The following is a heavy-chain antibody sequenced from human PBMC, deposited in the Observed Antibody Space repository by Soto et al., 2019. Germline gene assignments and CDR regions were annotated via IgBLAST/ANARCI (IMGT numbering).Heavy chain of an antibody. V-gene: IGHV3-23*01. D-gene: IGHD3-22*01. CDR3: AILSSPDSSGYYSYFDY. CDR2: ISGSGGST. J-gene: IGHJ4*02. CDR1: GFTFSSYA. Sequence: GGSLRLSCAASGFTFSSYAMSWVRQAPGKGLEWVSAISGSGGSTYYADSVKGRFTISSDNSKNTLYLQMNSLRAEDTAVYYCAILSSPDSSGYYSYFDYWGQGTLVTVSS.